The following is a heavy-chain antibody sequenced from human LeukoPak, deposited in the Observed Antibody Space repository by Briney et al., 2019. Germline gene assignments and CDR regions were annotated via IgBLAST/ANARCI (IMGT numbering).Heavy chain of an antibody. CDR2: INPNSGGT. D-gene: IGHD6-19*01. Sequence: ASVKVSCKASGYTFTGYYMHWVRQAPGQGLEWMGWINPNSGGTNYAQKFQGRVTMTRDTSISTAYMELSRPRSDDTAVYYCARDVGRQWLVQGCWGQGTLVTVSS. J-gene: IGHJ4*02. V-gene: IGHV1-2*02. CDR3: ARDVGRQWLVQGC. CDR1: GYTFTGYY.